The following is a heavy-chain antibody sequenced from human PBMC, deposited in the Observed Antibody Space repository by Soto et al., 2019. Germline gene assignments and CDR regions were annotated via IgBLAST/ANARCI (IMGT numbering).Heavy chain of an antibody. CDR2: VYHSGTT. CDR1: GASIGTNNW. V-gene: IGHV4-4*02. CDR3: AVPGRGDFDY. J-gene: IGHJ4*02. Sequence: PSETLSLTCVVSGASIGTNNWWSWVRQPPGKGLEWIGEVYHSGTTNCNPSLKSRVTISIDKSKNQFSLTLTSMTAADTALYYCAVPGRGDFDYWSQGTLVTVSS. D-gene: IGHD5-12*01.